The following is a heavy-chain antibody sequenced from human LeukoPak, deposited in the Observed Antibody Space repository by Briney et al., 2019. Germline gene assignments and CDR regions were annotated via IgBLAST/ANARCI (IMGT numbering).Heavy chain of an antibody. V-gene: IGHV1-2*02. CDR2: INPNSGGT. CDR1: GYTFTGYY. Sequence: ASVKVSCKASGYTFTGYYMHWVRQAPGQGLEWMGWINPNSGGTNYAQKFQGRVTMTRDTSTSTVYMELSSLRSEDTAVYYCARKALGYCSSTSCLEANWFDPWGQGTLVTVSS. J-gene: IGHJ5*02. CDR3: ARKALGYCSSTSCLEANWFDP. D-gene: IGHD2-2*01.